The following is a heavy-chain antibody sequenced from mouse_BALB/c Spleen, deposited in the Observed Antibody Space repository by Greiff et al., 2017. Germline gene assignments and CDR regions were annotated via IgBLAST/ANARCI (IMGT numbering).Heavy chain of an antibody. CDR3: ARSLYYGNFDY. J-gene: IGHJ2*01. V-gene: IGHV1-54*01. CDR1: GYAFTNYL. CDR2: INPGSGGT. Sequence: QVQLKQSGAELVRPGTSVKVSCKASGYAFTNYLIEWVKQRPGQGLEWIGVINPGSGGTNYNEKFKGKATLTADKSSSTAYMQLSSLTSDDSAVYFCARSLYYGNFDYWGQGTTLTVSS. D-gene: IGHD2-1*01.